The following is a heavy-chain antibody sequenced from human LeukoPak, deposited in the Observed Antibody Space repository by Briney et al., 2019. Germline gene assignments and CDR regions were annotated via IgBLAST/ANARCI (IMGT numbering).Heavy chain of an antibody. Sequence: GGSLRLSCAASGFTFSTYAMHWARQAPGKGLEWLAGISFDGSHKYYADSVKGRFAISRDNSKNTLYLQINRLRADDTALYYCTRGSMVRGVIEPFQHWGQGTLVTVSS. CDR2: ISFDGSHK. J-gene: IGHJ1*01. D-gene: IGHD3-10*01. CDR3: TRGSMVRGVIEPFQH. CDR1: GFTFSTYA. V-gene: IGHV3-30*09.